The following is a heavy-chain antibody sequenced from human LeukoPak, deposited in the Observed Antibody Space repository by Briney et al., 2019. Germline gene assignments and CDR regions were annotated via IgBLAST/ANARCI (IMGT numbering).Heavy chain of an antibody. J-gene: IGHJ4*02. CDR3: ARDGSAVVTGLGGY. V-gene: IGHV1-18*04. Sequence: ASVKVSCKASGYIFTAYYIHWVRQAPGQGLEWMGWISAYNGNTNYAQKLQGRVTMTTDTSTSTAYMELRSLRSDDTAVYYCARDGSAVVTGLGGYWGQGTLVTVSS. CDR1: GYIFTAYY. D-gene: IGHD2-21*02. CDR2: ISAYNGNT.